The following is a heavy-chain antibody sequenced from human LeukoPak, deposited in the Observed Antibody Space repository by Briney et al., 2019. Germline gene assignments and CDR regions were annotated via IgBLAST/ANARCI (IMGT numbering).Heavy chain of an antibody. V-gene: IGHV4-39*01. J-gene: IGHJ5*02. CDR2: IYYSGST. CDR3: ARASGGYSYGFGYNWFDP. D-gene: IGHD5-18*01. CDR1: GGSISSSSYC. Sequence: KASETLSLTCTVSGGSISSSSYCWGWIRQPPGKGLEWIGSIYYSGSTYYNPSLKSRVTISVDTSKNQFSLKLSSVTAADTAVYYCARASGGYSYGFGYNWFDPWGQGTLVTVSS.